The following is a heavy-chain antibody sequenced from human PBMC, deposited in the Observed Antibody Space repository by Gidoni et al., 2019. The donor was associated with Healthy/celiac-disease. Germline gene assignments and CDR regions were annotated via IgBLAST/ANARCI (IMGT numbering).Heavy chain of an antibody. J-gene: IGHJ5*02. Sequence: EVQLVESGGGLVKPGGSLRLSWPASGFPFSRYSMNWVRQGPGKGLEGVSSISSSSSYIYYADSVKGRFTISRDNAKNSLYLQMNSLRAEDTAVYYCARVGIAAAGNNWFDPWGQGTLVTVSS. CDR2: ISSSSSYI. CDR3: ARVGIAAAGNNWFDP. V-gene: IGHV3-21*01. CDR1: GFPFSRYS. D-gene: IGHD6-13*01.